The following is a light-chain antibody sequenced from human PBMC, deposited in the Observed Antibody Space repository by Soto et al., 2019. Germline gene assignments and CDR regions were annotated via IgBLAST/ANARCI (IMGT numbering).Light chain of an antibody. CDR3: QQSYTTPRT. CDR2: AAS. J-gene: IGKJ1*01. Sequence: DIQMTQSPSSLSASVGDRVAITCRASQTISSYLNWYQQKPGKAPKLLIYAASSLQSWVPSRFSGRGSGTDFTLTISSLQPEDFATYYCQQSYTTPRTFGQGTKVDIK. CDR1: QTISSY. V-gene: IGKV1-39*01.